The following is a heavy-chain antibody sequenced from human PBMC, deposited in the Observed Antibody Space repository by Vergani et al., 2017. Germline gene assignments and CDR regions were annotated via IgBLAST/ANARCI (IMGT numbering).Heavy chain of an antibody. CDR2: ITPFNGNT. V-gene: IGHV1-45*02. CDR3: ALAESSTSCINSVCITPETGSWFDP. D-gene: IGHD2-2*01. Sequence: QMQLVQSGAEVKKTGSSVKVSCKASGYTFTYRYLHWVRQATGQALEWRGWITPFNGNTNYAQKFQDRVTITRDRSMSTAYMELSSLRSEDTAMYYCALAESSTSCINSVCITPETGSWFDPWGQGTLVTVSS. CDR1: GYTFTYRY. J-gene: IGHJ5*02.